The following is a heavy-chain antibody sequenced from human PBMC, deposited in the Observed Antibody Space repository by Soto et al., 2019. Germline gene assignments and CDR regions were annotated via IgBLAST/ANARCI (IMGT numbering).Heavy chain of an antibody. D-gene: IGHD3-10*01. Sequence: EVQLVESGGGLVKPGGSLRLSCAASGFTFTSALMTWVRQAPGKGLEWVGRVKSKTDGGTTDYAAPVKGRFTISRDDSEKTLYLQMNSLKTEDTAVYYCTTGSTGRDYWGQGTLVIVSS. CDR3: TTGSTGRDY. CDR1: GFTFTSAL. J-gene: IGHJ4*02. CDR2: VKSKTDGGTT. V-gene: IGHV3-15*01.